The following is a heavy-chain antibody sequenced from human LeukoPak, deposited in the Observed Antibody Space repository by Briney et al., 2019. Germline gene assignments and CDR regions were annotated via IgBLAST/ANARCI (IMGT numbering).Heavy chain of an antibody. Sequence: SETLSLTCADYGGSFSNYYWRWIRQPPGKGLDWIGEINHSGSTNYIPSLKSRVTISVDTSKNQFSLKLSSVTAADTAVYYCARRGGDYGGNPPIDYWGQGTLVTVSS. J-gene: IGHJ4*02. CDR3: ARRGGDYGGNPPIDY. CDR1: GGSFSNYY. CDR2: INHSGST. D-gene: IGHD4-23*01. V-gene: IGHV4-34*01.